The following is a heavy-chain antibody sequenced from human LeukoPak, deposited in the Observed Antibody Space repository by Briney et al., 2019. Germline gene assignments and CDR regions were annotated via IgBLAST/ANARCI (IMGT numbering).Heavy chain of an antibody. D-gene: IGHD3-10*01. CDR1: GFTVSSNY. CDR3: ARGLTFGTPMDV. V-gene: IGHV3-53*04. CDR2: IYSGGST. Sequence: GGSLRLSCAASGFTVSSNYMSWVRQAPGKGLEWVSVIYSGGSTYYADSVKGRFTISRHNSKNTLYLQMNSLRAEDTAVYYCARGLTFGTPMDVWAKGPRSPSP. J-gene: IGHJ6*02.